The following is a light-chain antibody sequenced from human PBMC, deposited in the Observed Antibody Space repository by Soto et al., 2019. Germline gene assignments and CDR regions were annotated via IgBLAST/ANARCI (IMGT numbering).Light chain of an antibody. CDR3: SSYAGSDKFGV. J-gene: IGLJ3*02. V-gene: IGLV2-8*01. Sequence: QSALTQPASVSGSPGQSITISCTGTSSDVGGYDFVSWYQHHPGKAPRLIIYQVTQRPSGVPDRFSGPKSGNTASLTVSGLQTEDEADYYCSSYAGSDKFGVFGGGTKVTVL. CDR2: QVT. CDR1: SSDVGGYDF.